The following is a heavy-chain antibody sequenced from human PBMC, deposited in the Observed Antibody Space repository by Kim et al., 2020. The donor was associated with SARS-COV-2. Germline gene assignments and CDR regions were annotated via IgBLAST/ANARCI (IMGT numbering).Heavy chain of an antibody. D-gene: IGHD6-6*01. V-gene: IGHV4-39*01. Sequence: HDSPSLKGRVTISVDTSKNQLSLKLSSVTAVDTAVYYCARHSSSMSWFDPCGQGTLVTVSS. J-gene: IGHJ5*02. CDR3: ARHSSSMSWFDP.